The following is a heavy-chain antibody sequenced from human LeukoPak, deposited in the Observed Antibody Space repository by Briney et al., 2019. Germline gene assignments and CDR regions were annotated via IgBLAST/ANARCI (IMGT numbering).Heavy chain of an antibody. J-gene: IGHJ5*02. D-gene: IGHD6-6*01. CDR2: ISSSGNYL. CDR1: GFIFSSYA. CDR3: ARDVAARPRWFAP. Sequence: GGSLRLSCAASGFIFSSYAMNWVRQAPGKGLEWVSFISSSGNYLYYADSVKGRFTISRDNAKNSLYLQMNSLRAEDTAVYYCARDVAARPRWFAPWGQGTLVTVSS. V-gene: IGHV3-21*01.